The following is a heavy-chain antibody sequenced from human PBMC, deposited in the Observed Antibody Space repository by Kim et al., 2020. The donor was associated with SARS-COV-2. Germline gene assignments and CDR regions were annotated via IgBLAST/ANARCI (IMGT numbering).Heavy chain of an antibody. CDR3: AKDNRYCSGGSCYWFDP. D-gene: IGHD2-15*01. Sequence: VKGRFTISRDNSKNTLYLQMNSLRAEDTAVYYCAKDNRYCSGGSCYWFDPWGQGTLVTVSS. J-gene: IGHJ5*02. V-gene: IGHV3-23*01.